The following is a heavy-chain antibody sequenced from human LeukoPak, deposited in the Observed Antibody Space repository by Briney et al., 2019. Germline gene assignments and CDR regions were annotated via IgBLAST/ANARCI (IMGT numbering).Heavy chain of an antibody. J-gene: IGHJ4*02. V-gene: IGHV3-7*04. D-gene: IGHD5-24*01. CDR1: GXTFSSYW. Sequence: GGSLRLSCAASGXTFSSYWMSWVRQAPGKGLEWVANIKQDGSEKYYVDSVKGRFTISRDNAKNSLYLQMNSLRAEDTAVYYCARPGAGYNWGRFDFWGQGTLVTVSS. CDR2: IKQDGSEK. CDR3: ARPGAGYNWGRFDF.